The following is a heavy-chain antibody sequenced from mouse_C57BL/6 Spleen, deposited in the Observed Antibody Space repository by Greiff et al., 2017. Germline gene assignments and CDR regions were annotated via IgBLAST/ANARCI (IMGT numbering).Heavy chain of an antibody. J-gene: IGHJ3*01. D-gene: IGHD3-1*01. CDR2: IDPEDGET. V-gene: IGHV14-2*01. Sequence: VQLKESGAELVKPGASVKLSCTASGFNIKDYYMHWVKQRTEQGLEWIGRIDPEDGETKYDPKFQGKATITADTSSNTAYLQLSSLTAEDTAVYYCAREGYGIAYWGQGTLVTVSA. CDR1: GFNIKDYY. CDR3: AREGYGIAY.